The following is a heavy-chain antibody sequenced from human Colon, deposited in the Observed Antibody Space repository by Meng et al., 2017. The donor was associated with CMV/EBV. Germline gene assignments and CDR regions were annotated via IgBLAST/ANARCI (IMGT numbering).Heavy chain of an antibody. Sequence: GGSLRLSCAASGFSFGIYSMSWVRQPPGKGLEWVSYITSRSSTKYYADSVKGRFTISRDNAKNSLFLEMNSLRAEDTAVYFCARVATTELKYSYYGMDVWGQGTTVTVSS. D-gene: IGHD3-16*01. CDR3: ARVATTELKYSYYGMDV. CDR1: GFSFGIYS. J-gene: IGHJ6*02. V-gene: IGHV3-48*04. CDR2: ITSRSSTK.